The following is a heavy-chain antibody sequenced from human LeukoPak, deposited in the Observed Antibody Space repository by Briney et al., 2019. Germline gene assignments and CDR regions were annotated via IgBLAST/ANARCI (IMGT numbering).Heavy chain of an antibody. D-gene: IGHD4-17*01. CDR3: AKDGPYWTTVTYFDY. V-gene: IGHV3-11*01. CDR2: ISSSGSTI. Sequence: GGSLRLSCAASGFTFSDYYMSWIRQAPGKGLEWVSYISSSGSTIYYADSVKGRFTISRDNAKNSLYLQMNSLRAEDTAVYYCAKDGPYWTTVTYFDYWGQGTLVTVSS. CDR1: GFTFSDYY. J-gene: IGHJ4*02.